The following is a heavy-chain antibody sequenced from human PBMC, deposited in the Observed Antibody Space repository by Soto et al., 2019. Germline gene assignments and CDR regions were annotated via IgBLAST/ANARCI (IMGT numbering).Heavy chain of an antibody. Sequence: QVQLQESGPGLVKPSETLSLICTVSNDSITNYYWNWIRQPPGKGLEWIGYLSHTGVTNYNPALRGRVTISGDTSKNQFSLRLSSVTAADTATYYCARESEMLFSDLYYFDYWGRGTLVTVSS. J-gene: IGHJ4*02. D-gene: IGHD3-16*01. V-gene: IGHV4-59*01. CDR3: ARESEMLFSDLYYFDY. CDR2: LSHTGVT. CDR1: NDSITNYY.